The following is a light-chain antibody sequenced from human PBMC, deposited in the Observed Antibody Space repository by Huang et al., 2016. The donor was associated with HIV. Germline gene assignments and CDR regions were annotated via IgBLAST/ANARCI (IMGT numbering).Light chain of an antibody. CDR2: GAT. Sequence: EIVMTQSPATLSVSPGERATLSCRASQSVRSDLAWYQQKPGQALRLLIFGATSRATGIPVRFSGSGSGTEFTLTISSLQSEDFAVYYCQQYNNWPPYTFGQGTKLEIK. V-gene: IGKV3-15*01. J-gene: IGKJ2*01. CDR3: QQYNNWPPYT. CDR1: QSVRSD.